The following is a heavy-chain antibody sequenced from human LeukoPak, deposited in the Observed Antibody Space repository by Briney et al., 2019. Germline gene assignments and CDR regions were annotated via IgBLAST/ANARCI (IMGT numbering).Heavy chain of an antibody. V-gene: IGHV4-4*07. CDR2: IYTSGST. CDR3: ARDQVYGSGSYYDY. J-gene: IGHJ4*02. D-gene: IGHD3-10*01. Sequence: SSGTLSLTCTVSGGSISSYYWSWIRQPAGKGLEWIGRIYTSGSTNYNPSLKSRVTMSVDTSKNQFSLKLSSVTAADTAVYYCARDQVYGSGSYYDYWGQGTLVTVSS. CDR1: GGSISSYY.